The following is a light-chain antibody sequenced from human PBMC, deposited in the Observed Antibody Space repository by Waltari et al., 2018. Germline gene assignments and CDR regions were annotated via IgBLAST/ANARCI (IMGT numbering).Light chain of an antibody. J-gene: IGKJ2*01. CDR1: QSLLQTNGKTY. CDR3: MQSTHIPYT. CDR2: EVS. Sequence: DVVMTQTPLSLSVTPGQPASISCKSGQSLLQTNGKTYFYWYLQKPGQSPQLLMYEVSSRISGVPDRFSGSGSGTDFTLKISRVEAEDVGIYYCMQSTHIPYTFGQGTKVEIK. V-gene: IGKV2-29*02.